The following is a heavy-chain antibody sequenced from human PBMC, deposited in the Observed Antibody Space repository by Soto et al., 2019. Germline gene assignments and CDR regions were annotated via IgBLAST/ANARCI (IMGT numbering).Heavy chain of an antibody. CDR2: IIPIFGTA. D-gene: IGHD3-9*01. J-gene: IGHJ6*01. CDR1: GGTFSSYA. CDR3: ASNNHVFTGAYYYGMDV. V-gene: IGHV1-69*12. Sequence: QVQLVQSGAEVKKPGSSVKVSCKASGGTFSSYAISWVRQAPGQGLEWMGGIIPIFGTANYAQKFQGRVAISADESTSTAYMALSSLRSEDTAVFYCASNNHVFTGAYYYGMDVWGQGTTVTFSS.